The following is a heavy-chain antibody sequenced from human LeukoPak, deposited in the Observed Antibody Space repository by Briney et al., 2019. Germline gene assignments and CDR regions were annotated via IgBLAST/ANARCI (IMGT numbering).Heavy chain of an antibody. CDR2: INHSGST. CDR3: ARTSMIVVVITSHDAFDI. Sequence: SETLSLTCAVYGGSFSGYYWSWIRQPPGKGLEWIGEINHSGSTNYNPSLKSRVTISVDTSKNQFSLKLSSVAAADTAVYYCARTSMIVVVITSHDAFDIWGQGTMVTVSS. D-gene: IGHD3-22*01. CDR1: GGSFSGYY. V-gene: IGHV4-34*01. J-gene: IGHJ3*02.